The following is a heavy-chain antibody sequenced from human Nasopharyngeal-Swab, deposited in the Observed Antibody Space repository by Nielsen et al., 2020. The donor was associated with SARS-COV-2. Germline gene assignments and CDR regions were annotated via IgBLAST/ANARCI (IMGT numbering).Heavy chain of an antibody. Sequence: GGSLRLSCAASGFTLRSDSMNWVRQAPGKGLEWVSSISSSSSYIYYADSVKGRFTISRDNAKNSLYLQMNSLRAEDTAVYYCARGGNSVYWGQGTLVTVSS. J-gene: IGHJ4*02. CDR3: ARGGNSVY. V-gene: IGHV3-21*01. CDR1: GFTLRSDS. D-gene: IGHD4-23*01. CDR2: ISSSSSYI.